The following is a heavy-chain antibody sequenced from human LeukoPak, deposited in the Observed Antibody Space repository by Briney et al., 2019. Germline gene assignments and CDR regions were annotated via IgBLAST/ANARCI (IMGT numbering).Heavy chain of an antibody. J-gene: IGHJ4*02. CDR2: ISGSGGST. CDR3: AKERFLEWFLPGD. V-gene: IGHV3-23*01. CDR1: GFTSSSYA. Sequence: AGGSLRLSCAASGFTSSSYAMSWVRQAPGKGLEWVSAISGSGGSTYYADSVKGRFTISRDNSKNTLYLQMNSLRAEDTAVYYCAKERFLEWFLPGDWGQGTLVTVSS. D-gene: IGHD3-3*01.